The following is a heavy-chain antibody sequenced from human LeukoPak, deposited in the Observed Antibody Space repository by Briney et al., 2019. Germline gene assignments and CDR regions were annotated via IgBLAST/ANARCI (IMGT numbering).Heavy chain of an antibody. Sequence: SETLSLTCTVSGGSISSGGYYWSWIRQHPGKGLEWIGYIYYSGSTYYNPSLKSRVTISVDTSKNQSSLKLSSVTAADTAVYYCARGGSGSYYKGAFDPWGQGTLVTVSS. CDR3: ARGGSGSYYKGAFDP. CDR2: IYYSGST. V-gene: IGHV4-31*03. D-gene: IGHD3-10*01. CDR1: GGSISSGGYY. J-gene: IGHJ5*02.